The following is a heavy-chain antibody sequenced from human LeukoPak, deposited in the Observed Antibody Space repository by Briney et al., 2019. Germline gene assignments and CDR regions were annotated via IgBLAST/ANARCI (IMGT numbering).Heavy chain of an antibody. CDR1: GFTFSSYA. J-gene: IGHJ6*02. CDR3: AKAPPADYRYYYGMDV. Sequence: GVSLRLSCAASGFTFSSYAVSWVRQAPGKGLEWVSAISGSGGSAYYADSVKGRFTISRDISKDTLYLQMRNLRAEDTAVYYCAKAPPADYRYYYGMDVWGQGTTVTVSS. V-gene: IGHV3-23*01. CDR2: ISGSGGSA.